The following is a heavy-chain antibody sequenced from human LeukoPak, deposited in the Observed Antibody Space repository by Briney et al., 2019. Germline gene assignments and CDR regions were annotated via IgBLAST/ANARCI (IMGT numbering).Heavy chain of an antibody. V-gene: IGHV3-53*01. J-gene: IGHJ4*02. CDR1: GFTVSSTY. Sequence: QPGGSLRLPCAASGFTVSSTYMSWVRQAPGKGLEWVSLIYSDGTTFYADSVKGRFAISTDNSKNTLYLQMSSLRAEDTAVYYCARDSSSFPNYFDYWGQGTLITVSS. CDR2: IYSDGTT. CDR3: ARDSSSFPNYFDY. D-gene: IGHD3-3*02.